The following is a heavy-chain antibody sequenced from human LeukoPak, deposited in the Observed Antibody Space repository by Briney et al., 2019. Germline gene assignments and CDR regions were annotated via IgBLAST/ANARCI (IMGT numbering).Heavy chain of an antibody. J-gene: IGHJ4*02. CDR3: ARDVTMVRGVNPAIDY. V-gene: IGHV3-7*03. D-gene: IGHD3-10*01. CDR2: IKQDGSEK. CDR1: GFTFSSYW. Sequence: GGSLRLSCAASGFTFSSYWMSWVRQAPGKGLEWVANIKQDGSEKYYVDSVKGRFTISRDNAKNSLYLQMNSLRAEDTAVYYCARDVTMVRGVNPAIDYWGQGTLVTVSS.